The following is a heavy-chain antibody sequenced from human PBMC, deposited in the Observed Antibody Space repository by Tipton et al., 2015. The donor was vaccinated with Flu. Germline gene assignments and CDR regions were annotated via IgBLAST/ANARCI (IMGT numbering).Heavy chain of an antibody. CDR2: IYYRGTT. Sequence: TLSLTCTISGGSISSYYCSWIRQPPGKGLEWIGYIYYRGTTGYNPTLKSRVTISVDTSKNQVSLKLTSVTDANTVVYYCARDLFQDYRDQYFGMDVWGQGTTVTFSS. CDR3: ARDLFQDYRDQYFGMDV. J-gene: IGHJ6*02. V-gene: IGHV4-59*01. D-gene: IGHD4-11*01. CDR1: GGSISSYY.